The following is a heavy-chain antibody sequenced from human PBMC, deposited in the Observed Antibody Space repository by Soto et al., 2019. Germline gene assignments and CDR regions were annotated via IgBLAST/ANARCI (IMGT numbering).Heavy chain of an antibody. CDR2: ISAYNGNT. D-gene: IGHD5-12*01. V-gene: IGHV1-18*01. CDR3: ARVGSGYVPYYYMDV. J-gene: IGHJ6*03. Sequence: ASVKVSCKASGYTFTSYGISWVRQAPGQGLEWMGWISAYNGNTNYAQKLQGRVTMTTDTSTSTAYMELRSLRSDDTALYYCARVGSGYVPYYYMDVWGKGTTVTVSS. CDR1: GYTFTSYG.